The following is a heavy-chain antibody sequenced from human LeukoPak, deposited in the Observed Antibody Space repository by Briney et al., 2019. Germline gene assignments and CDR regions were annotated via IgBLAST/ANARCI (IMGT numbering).Heavy chain of an antibody. CDR1: GGSFSGYY. V-gene: IGHV4-34*01. Sequence: SETQSLTCAVYGGSFSGYYWSWIRQPPGKGLEWIGEINHSGSTNYNPSLKSRVTISVDTSKNQFSLKLSSVTAADTAVYYCARDGSSGNPNWFDPWGQGTLVTVSS. D-gene: IGHD3-10*01. CDR3: ARDGSSGNPNWFDP. CDR2: INHSGST. J-gene: IGHJ5*02.